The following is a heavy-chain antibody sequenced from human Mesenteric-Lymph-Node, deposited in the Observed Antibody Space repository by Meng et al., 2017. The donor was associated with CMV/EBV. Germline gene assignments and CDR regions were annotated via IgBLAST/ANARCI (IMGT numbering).Heavy chain of an antibody. V-gene: IGHV4-34*01. D-gene: IGHD3-3*01. CDR3: ARVFGVVIRYPDY. CDR1: GGSFSGPY. CDR2: IDDGGST. J-gene: IGHJ4*02. Sequence: SETLSLTCAVFGGSFSGPYWSWIRQPPGKGLEWIGEIDDGGSTNYNPTLKSRVTLSIDASKNQFSLKLSSVTAADTAVYYCARVFGVVIRYPDYWGQGTLVTVSS.